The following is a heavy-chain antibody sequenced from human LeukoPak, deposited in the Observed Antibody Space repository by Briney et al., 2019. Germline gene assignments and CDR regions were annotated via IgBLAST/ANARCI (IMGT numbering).Heavy chain of an antibody. Sequence: GGSLRLSCAASGFTFSSYSMNWVRQAPGKGLEWVSSISSSSSYIYYADSVKGRFTISRDNARNSLYLQMNRLRGEDTAVYYCARVLAAAGPLGGPTGDGNAQNAFDIWGQGTMVTVSS. D-gene: IGHD6-13*01. V-gene: IGHV3-21*01. CDR2: ISSSSSYI. CDR1: GFTFSSYS. J-gene: IGHJ3*02. CDR3: ARVLAAAGPLGGPTGDGNAQNAFDI.